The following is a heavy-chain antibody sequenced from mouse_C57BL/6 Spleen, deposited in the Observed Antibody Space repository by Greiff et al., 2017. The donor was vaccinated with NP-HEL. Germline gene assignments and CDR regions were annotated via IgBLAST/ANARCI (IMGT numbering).Heavy chain of an antibody. CDR3: ARLGPLWYFDV. CDR1: GFTFSDYG. CDR2: ISSGSSTI. D-gene: IGHD4-1*01. Sequence: EVKLVESGGGLVKPGGSLKLSCAASGFTFSDYGMHWVRQAPEKGLEWVAYISSGSSTIYYADTVKGRFTISRDNAKNTLFLQMTSLRSEDTAMDYCARLGPLWYFDVWGTGTTVTVSS. V-gene: IGHV5-17*01. J-gene: IGHJ1*03.